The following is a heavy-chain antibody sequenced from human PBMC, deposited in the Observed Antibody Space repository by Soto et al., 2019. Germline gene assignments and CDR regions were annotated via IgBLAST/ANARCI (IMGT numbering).Heavy chain of an antibody. CDR2: ISYDGSNK. CDR3: ASASNGWYYDY. V-gene: IGHV3-30-3*01. J-gene: IGHJ4*02. CDR1: GFTSSSYA. D-gene: IGHD6-19*01. Sequence: QVQLVESGGGVVQPGRSLRLSCAASGFTSSSYAMHWVRQAPGKGLEWVAVISYDGSNKYYADSVKGRFTISRDNSKNTLYLHMNSLRAEDTAVYYCASASNGWYYDYWGQGTLVTVSS.